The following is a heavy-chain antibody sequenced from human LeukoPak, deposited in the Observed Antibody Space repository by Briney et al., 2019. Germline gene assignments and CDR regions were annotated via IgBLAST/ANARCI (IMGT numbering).Heavy chain of an antibody. Sequence: PSETLSLTCTVSGGSISSYYWSWIRQPPGKGLEWIGYIYYSGSTNYNPSLKSRVTISVDTSKNQFSLKLSSVTAADTAVYYCARDYGGNYYGMDVWGQGTTVTVSS. CDR1: GGSISSYY. V-gene: IGHV4-59*01. J-gene: IGHJ6*02. CDR3: ARDYGGNYYGMDV. CDR2: IYYSGST. D-gene: IGHD4-23*01.